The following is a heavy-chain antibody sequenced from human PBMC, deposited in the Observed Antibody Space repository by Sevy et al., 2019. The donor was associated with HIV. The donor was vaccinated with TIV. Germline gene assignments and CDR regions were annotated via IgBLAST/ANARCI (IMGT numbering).Heavy chain of an antibody. D-gene: IGHD3-3*01. CDR3: GRYYDFWSGYYGMDV. CDR2: IKQDGSEK. Sequence: GGSLRLSCAASGFTFSSYWMSWVRQAPGKGLEWVANIKQDGSEKYYMDSVKGRFTISRDNAKNSLYLQMNSLRAEDTAVYYCGRYYDFWSGYYGMDVWGQGTTVTVSS. CDR1: GFTFSSYW. J-gene: IGHJ6*02. V-gene: IGHV3-7*01.